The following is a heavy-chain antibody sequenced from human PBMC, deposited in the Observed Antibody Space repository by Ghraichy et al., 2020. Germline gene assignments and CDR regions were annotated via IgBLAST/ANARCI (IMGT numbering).Heavy chain of an antibody. Sequence: ASVKVSCKASGYTFTSYDINWVRQATGQGLEWMGWMNPNSGNTGYAQKFQGRVTITRNTSISTAYMELSSLRSEDTAVYYCARGGYYYDFWSGHREMDVWGQGTTVTVSS. CDR1: GYTFTSYD. D-gene: IGHD3-3*01. V-gene: IGHV1-8*03. CDR3: ARGGYYYDFWSGHREMDV. CDR2: MNPNSGNT. J-gene: IGHJ6*02.